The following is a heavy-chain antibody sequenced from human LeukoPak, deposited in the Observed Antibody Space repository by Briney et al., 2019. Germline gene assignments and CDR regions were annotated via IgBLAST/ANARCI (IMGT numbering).Heavy chain of an antibody. Sequence: ASVKVSCKASGYTFTSYDINWVRQATGQGLEWMGWMNPNSGNTGYAQKFQGRVTITRNTSISTAYMELSSLRSEDTAVYYCARDGYDILTPDAFDIWGQGTMVTVSS. CDR2: MNPNSGNT. V-gene: IGHV1-8*03. J-gene: IGHJ3*02. CDR3: ARDGYDILTPDAFDI. D-gene: IGHD3-9*01. CDR1: GYTFTSYD.